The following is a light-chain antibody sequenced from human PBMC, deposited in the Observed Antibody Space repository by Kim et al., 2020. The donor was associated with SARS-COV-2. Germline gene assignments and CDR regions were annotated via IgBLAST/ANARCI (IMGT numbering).Light chain of an antibody. CDR3: QVWDSGSVHPVV. CDR1: TIGSRS. Sequence: PGQTASITCGGTTIGSRSVHWYQQKPGQAPMMVISYDTARPSGIPERFSGSNSGNTATLTISRVEAGDEADYYCQVWDSGSVHPVVFGGGTQLTVL. V-gene: IGLV3-21*04. J-gene: IGLJ2*01. CDR2: YDT.